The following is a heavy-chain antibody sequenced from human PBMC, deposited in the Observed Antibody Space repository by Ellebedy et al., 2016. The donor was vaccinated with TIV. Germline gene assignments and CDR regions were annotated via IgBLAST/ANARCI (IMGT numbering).Heavy chain of an antibody. CDR1: GFTVSSNY. J-gene: IGHJ5*02. V-gene: IGHV3-66*01. CDR2: IYSGGST. D-gene: IGHD3-16*01. CDR3: ARDRDDYVPGTS. Sequence: GGSLRLXXAASGFTVSSNYMSWVRQAPGKGLEWVSVIYSGGSTYYADSVKGRFTISRDNSKNTLYLQMNSLRAEDTAVYYCARDRDDYVPGTSWGQGTLVTVSS.